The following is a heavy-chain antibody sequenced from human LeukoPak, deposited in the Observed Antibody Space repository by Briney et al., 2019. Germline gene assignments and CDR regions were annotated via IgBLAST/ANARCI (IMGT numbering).Heavy chain of an antibody. D-gene: IGHD1-26*01. CDR3: ATGPEGWELQGFDY. V-gene: IGHV1-69*06. CDR2: IIPIFGTA. CDR1: GGTFSSYA. J-gene: IGHJ4*02. Sequence: SVKVSCKASGGTFSSYAISWVRQAPGQGLEWMGGIIPIFGTANYAQKFQGRVTMTEDTSTDTAYMELSSLRSEDTAVYYCATGPEGWELQGFDYWGQGTLVTVSS.